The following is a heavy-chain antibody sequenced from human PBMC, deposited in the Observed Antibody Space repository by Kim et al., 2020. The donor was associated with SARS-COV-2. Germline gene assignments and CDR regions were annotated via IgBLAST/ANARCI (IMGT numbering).Heavy chain of an antibody. CDR1: GFSLSTSGVG. V-gene: IGHV2-5*02. CDR3: AHSYYDDSIGYYSGFDY. J-gene: IGHJ4*02. D-gene: IGHD3-22*01. Sequence: SGPTLVNPTQTLTLTCTFSGFSLSTSGVGVGWIRQPPGKALEWLALIYWDDDKRYSPSLKRRLTITKDTSKNQVVLTMTNMDPVDTATYYCAHSYYDDSIGYYSGFDYWGQGTLVTVSS. CDR2: IYWDDDK.